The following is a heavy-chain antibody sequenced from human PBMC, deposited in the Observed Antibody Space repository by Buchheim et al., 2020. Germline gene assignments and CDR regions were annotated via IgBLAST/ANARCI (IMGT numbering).Heavy chain of an antibody. D-gene: IGHD6-25*01. CDR3: GRSNIVAAAKDH. CDR2: ISYSGRT. J-gene: IGHJ4*02. Sequence: QVQLQESGPGLVKPSETLSLTCTVSGGSISNYYWSWIRQPPGKGLEWIGYISYSGRTNYNPSLKSRVTISVDMSRNQLSLKRSSVTAADTAVYYCGRSNIVAAAKDHWGQGTL. CDR1: GGSISNYY. V-gene: IGHV4-59*01.